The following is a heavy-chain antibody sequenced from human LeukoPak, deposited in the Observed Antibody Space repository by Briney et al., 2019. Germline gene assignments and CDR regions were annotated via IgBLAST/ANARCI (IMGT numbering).Heavy chain of an antibody. Sequence: ASVTVSCTPSGYSFTSQDMHWVRQAPGHSLEWMGCINPGNGDTKYSQEFQGRVTITRDTSATTAYMELSSLRSDDMAVYYCTLYNYWGQGTLVTVSS. CDR3: TLYNY. CDR1: GYSFTSQD. J-gene: IGHJ4*02. V-gene: IGHV1-3*03. D-gene: IGHD2-2*02. CDR2: INPGNGDT.